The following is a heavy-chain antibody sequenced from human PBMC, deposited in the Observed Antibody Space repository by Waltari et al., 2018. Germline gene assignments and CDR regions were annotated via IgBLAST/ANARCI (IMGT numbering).Heavy chain of an antibody. V-gene: IGHV3-9*01. J-gene: IGHJ4*02. CDR3: AKDLFLFAYGDYASGSSI. Sequence: EVQLVESGGGLVQPGRSLRLSCAASGLPFDDYALHWVRQAPGMGLEWVSGISWNSGSIGYADSVKGRFTISRDNAKNSLYLQMNSLRAEDTALYYCAKDLFLFAYGDYASGSSIGGQGTLVTVSS. CDR1: GLPFDDYA. D-gene: IGHD4-17*01. CDR2: ISWNSGSI.